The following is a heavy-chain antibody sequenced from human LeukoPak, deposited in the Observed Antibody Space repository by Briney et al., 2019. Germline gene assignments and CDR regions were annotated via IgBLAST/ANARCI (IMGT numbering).Heavy chain of an antibody. V-gene: IGHV4-59*01. CDR2: IYYSGST. Sequence: ETLSLTCTVSGGSISSYYWSWIRQPPGKGLEWIGYIYYSGSTNYNPSLKSRVTISVDTSKNQFSLKLSSVTAADTAVYYCARDKDYGDYGSLFDYWGQGTLVTISS. J-gene: IGHJ4*02. CDR3: ARDKDYGDYGSLFDY. D-gene: IGHD4-17*01. CDR1: GGSISSYY.